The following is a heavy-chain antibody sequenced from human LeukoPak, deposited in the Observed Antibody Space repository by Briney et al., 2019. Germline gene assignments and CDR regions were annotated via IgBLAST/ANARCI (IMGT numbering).Heavy chain of an antibody. CDR1: GGSISSYY. V-gene: IGHV4-59*01. CDR2: IYYSGST. D-gene: IGHD5-18*01. Sequence: SETLSITCTVSGGSISSYYWSWIRQPPGKRLEWIGYIYYSGSTSYNPSLKSRVTISVDTSKNQISLKLSSVTAADTAVYYCARDLGVMVRAFDIWGQGTMVTVSS. CDR3: ARDLGVMVRAFDI. J-gene: IGHJ3*02.